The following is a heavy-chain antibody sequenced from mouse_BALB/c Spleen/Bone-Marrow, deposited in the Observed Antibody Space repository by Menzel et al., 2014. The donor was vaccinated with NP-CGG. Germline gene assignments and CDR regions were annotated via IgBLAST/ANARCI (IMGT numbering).Heavy chain of an antibody. J-gene: IGHJ2*01. CDR3: ARPSKPYGPFDY. CDR2: VNPDSSTI. D-gene: IGHD1-1*02. V-gene: IGHV4-1*02. Sequence: EVHLVEPGGGLVQPGGSLKLSCAASGFDFSRYWMSWVRQAPGKGLEWIGEVNPDSSTINYTPSLKDKLIISRDNAKNTLYLQMSKVRSEDTALYYCARPSKPYGPFDYWGQGTTLTVSS. CDR1: GFDFSRYW.